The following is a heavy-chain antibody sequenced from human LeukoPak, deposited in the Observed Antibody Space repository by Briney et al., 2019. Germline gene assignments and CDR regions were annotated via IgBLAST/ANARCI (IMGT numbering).Heavy chain of an antibody. D-gene: IGHD1-26*01. J-gene: IGHJ4*02. CDR2: ISSDGSST. CDR1: GFTFSSCW. CDR3: YRVDY. V-gene: IGHV3-74*01. Sequence: GGSLRLSCAASGFTFSSCWMHWVRQAPGKGLVWVSRISSDGSSTTYADSVKGRFTISRDNAKNTLYLQMNSLYYCARGYSGSYRVDYWGQGTLVTVSS.